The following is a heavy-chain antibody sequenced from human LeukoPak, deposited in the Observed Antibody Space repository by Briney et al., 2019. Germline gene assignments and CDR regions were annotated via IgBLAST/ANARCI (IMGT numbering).Heavy chain of an antibody. CDR3: ARDGIYSTGNTYYFDY. J-gene: IGHJ4*02. D-gene: IGHD6-19*01. CDR1: GYTFTSYY. Sequence: ASVKVSSKASGYTFTSYYMHWVRQAPGQGLEWMGIINPSGGSTSYAQKFQGRVTMTRDTSTSTVYMELSSLRSEDTAVYYCARDGIYSTGNTYYFDYWGQGTLVTVSS. V-gene: IGHV1-46*01. CDR2: INPSGGST.